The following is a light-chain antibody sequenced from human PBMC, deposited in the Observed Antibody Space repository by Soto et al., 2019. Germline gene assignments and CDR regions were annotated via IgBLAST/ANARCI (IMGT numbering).Light chain of an antibody. Sequence: DIQMTQSPSSLSASVGDRVTITCQEDQGISKSLSWYQQKPGMAPKLLIYDASNLETGVPSRFSGSGSGIDFTLTISSLQPEDFGRYYCQQYDDLPFTFGGGTKVEIK. CDR2: DAS. CDR3: QQYDDLPFT. CDR1: QGISKS. J-gene: IGKJ4*01. V-gene: IGKV1-33*01.